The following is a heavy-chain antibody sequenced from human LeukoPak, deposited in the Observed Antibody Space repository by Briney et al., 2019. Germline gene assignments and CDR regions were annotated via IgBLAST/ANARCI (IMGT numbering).Heavy chain of an antibody. CDR1: GFTFSSYA. Sequence: HTGGSLRLSCAASGFTFSSYAMTWVRQAPGKGLEWVSTIGGSGHSTYQADSEKGRFTISRDNSKNTLYLQMNSLRAEDTAVYYCAKDHYISDVHYFDYWGQGTLVTVTS. CDR3: AKDHYISDVHYFDY. J-gene: IGHJ4*02. V-gene: IGHV3-23*01. D-gene: IGHD3-3*02. CDR2: IGGSGHST.